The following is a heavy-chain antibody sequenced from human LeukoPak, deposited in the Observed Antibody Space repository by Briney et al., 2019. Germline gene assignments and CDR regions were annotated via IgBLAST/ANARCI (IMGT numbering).Heavy chain of an antibody. CDR3: ARGWDYGSGSYVNWFDP. D-gene: IGHD3-10*01. J-gene: IGHJ5*02. V-gene: IGHV4-34*01. CDR2: INHSGST. CDR1: GGSFSGYY. Sequence: SETLSLTCAVYGGSFSGYYWSWIRQPPGKGLEWIGEINHSGSTNYNPSLKSRVTISVDTSKNQFSLKLSSVTAADTAVYYRARGWDYGSGSYVNWFDPWGQGTLVTVSS.